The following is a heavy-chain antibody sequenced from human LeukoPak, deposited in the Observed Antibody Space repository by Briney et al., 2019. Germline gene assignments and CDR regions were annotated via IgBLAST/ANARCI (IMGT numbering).Heavy chain of an antibody. V-gene: IGHV3-23*01. CDR1: GFTFSSYA. CDR2: ISGSGGST. CDR3: AKDRHAPGRYCSSTSCFPFDS. J-gene: IGHJ5*01. Sequence: GGSLRLSCVVSGFTFSSYAMSWVRQAPGKGLKWVSGISGSGGSTYYADSVKGRFTISRDNTKNTLYLQMNSLRAEDTAVYYCAKDRHAPGRYCSSTSCFPFDSWGQGTLVTVSS. D-gene: IGHD2-2*01.